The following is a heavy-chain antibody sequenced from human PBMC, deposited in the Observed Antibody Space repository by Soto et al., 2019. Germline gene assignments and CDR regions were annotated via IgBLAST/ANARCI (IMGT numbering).Heavy chain of an antibody. CDR1: GYTFTSYG. J-gene: IGHJ4*02. D-gene: IGHD6-19*01. CDR2: MNPNSGNT. Sequence: ASVKVSCKASGYTFTSYGLNWVRQATGQGLEWMGWMNPNSGNTGYAQKFQGRVTMTRNTSISTAYMELSSLRSEDTAVYYCARERTVAGNDYWGQGTLVTVSS. V-gene: IGHV1-8*02. CDR3: ARERTVAGNDY.